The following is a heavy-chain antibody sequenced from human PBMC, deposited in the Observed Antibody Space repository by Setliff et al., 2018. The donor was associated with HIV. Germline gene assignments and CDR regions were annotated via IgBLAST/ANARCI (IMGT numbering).Heavy chain of an antibody. D-gene: IGHD5-12*01. CDR3: AKGWLPTDYSFFYMDV. V-gene: IGHV1-18*01. CDR2: ISGYNGDT. Sequence: ASVKVSCKASGGTFRTFGISWLRQAPGQGLEWMGWISGYNGDTHSTQKFQGRVTMTTDTSTSTAYMELRSLRSDDTAVYYCAKGWLPTDYSFFYMDVWGKGTTVTVSS. J-gene: IGHJ6*03. CDR1: GGTFRTFG.